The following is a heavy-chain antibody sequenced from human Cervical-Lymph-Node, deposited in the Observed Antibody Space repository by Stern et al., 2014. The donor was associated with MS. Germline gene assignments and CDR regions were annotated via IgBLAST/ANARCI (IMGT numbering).Heavy chain of an antibody. Sequence: DQLVESGAEVMKPGASVKVACKASGYIFTSYGFIWVRQGPGQGLEWMGWISGDHGITKYAQKFQGRVTLPTDTSPSTIYMELRSLRSEDTAVYWGAGGGGRAMDVWGQGTTVTVSS. CDR1: GYIFTSYG. CDR3: AGGGGRAMDV. CDR2: ISGDHGIT. V-gene: IGHV1-18*01. J-gene: IGHJ6*02. D-gene: IGHD3-10*01.